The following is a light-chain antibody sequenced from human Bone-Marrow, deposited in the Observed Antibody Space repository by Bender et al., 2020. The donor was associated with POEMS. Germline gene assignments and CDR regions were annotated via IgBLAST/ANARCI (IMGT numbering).Light chain of an antibody. Sequence: SALTQPASVSGSPGQSITISCTGTSADVGTYNFVSWYQQHPGKAPKLIIYEDNKRPSGVSDRFSGSKSGTSASLAISGLQSEDEADYYCAAWEDSLNGWVFGGGTKLTVL. CDR3: AAWEDSLNGWV. CDR2: EDN. J-gene: IGLJ3*02. CDR1: SADVGTYNF. V-gene: IGLV2-14*02.